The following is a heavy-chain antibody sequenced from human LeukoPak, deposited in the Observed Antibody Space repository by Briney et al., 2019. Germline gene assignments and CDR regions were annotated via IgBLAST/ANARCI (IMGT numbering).Heavy chain of an antibody. Sequence: GESLKISCEASGYDFTTYWIGWVRQLPGKGLDWMGIIHPDGSDTRYSQSFKGQVTISADKSTSTAYLQWSSLKASDTGMYYCARHIKPRYTVANAFEMWGQGTMVTVSA. CDR1: GYDFTTYW. CDR3: ARHIKPRYTVANAFEM. CDR2: IHPDGSDT. V-gene: IGHV5-51*01. J-gene: IGHJ3*02. D-gene: IGHD4-23*01.